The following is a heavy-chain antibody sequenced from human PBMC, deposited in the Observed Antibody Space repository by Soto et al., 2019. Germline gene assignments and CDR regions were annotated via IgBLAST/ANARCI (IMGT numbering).Heavy chain of an antibody. J-gene: IGHJ4*02. CDR3: ARAFCGGSPSCHGGNFEY. CDR2: ISDSGGST. CDR1: GFTFSSNA. V-gene: IGHV3-23*01. Sequence: PRGSLRLSCTASGFTFSSNAMSWVRQAPGKGLEWVAAISDSGGSTYYADSVKGRLTISRDNSKNTLNLQMNSLRAEDAALYYSARAFCGGSPSCHGGNFEYWGQGTLVTVSS. D-gene: IGHD2-2*01.